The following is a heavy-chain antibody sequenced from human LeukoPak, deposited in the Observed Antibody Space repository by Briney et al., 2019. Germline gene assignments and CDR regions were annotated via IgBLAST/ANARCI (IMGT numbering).Heavy chain of an antibody. D-gene: IGHD3-9*01. Sequence: ASVKVSCKASGYAFTSYGISWVRQAPGQGLEWMGWISAYNGNTNYAQKFQGRVTMTRDTSISTAYMELSRLRSGDTAVYYCARSGVRYFDWPTDYWGQGTLVTVSS. V-gene: IGHV1-18*01. J-gene: IGHJ4*02. CDR1: GYAFTSYG. CDR2: ISAYNGNT. CDR3: ARSGVRYFDWPTDY.